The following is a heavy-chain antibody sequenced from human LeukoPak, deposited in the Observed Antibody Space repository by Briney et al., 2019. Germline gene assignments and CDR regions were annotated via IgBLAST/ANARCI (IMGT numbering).Heavy chain of an antibody. J-gene: IGHJ4*02. D-gene: IGHD6-19*01. Sequence: SETLSLTCAVYGGSFSGYYWSWIRQPPGKGPEWIGEINDSGSMNCNPSLKSRVTLSVDTSKNQFSLRLSSVTAADTAVYYCARRLVDSRARQVGDHWGQGTLVTVSS. CDR1: GGSFSGYY. CDR3: ARRLVDSRARQVGDH. CDR2: INDSGSM. V-gene: IGHV4-34*01.